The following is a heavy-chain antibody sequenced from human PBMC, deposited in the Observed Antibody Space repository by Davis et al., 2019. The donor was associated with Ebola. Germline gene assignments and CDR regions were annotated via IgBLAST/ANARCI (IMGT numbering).Heavy chain of an antibody. V-gene: IGHV3-64D*08. CDR3: VKASDYGANFYFDY. D-gene: IGHD4-23*01. CDR1: GFTFNNHG. Sequence: PGGSLRLSCSASGFTFNNHGMHWVRQAPGKGLEYVSSISGDGGTTYYAESVKGRFTISRDNSKNTLYLQTSSLRAEDTAVYYCVKASDYGANFYFDYWGQGTLVTVSS. J-gene: IGHJ4*02. CDR2: ISGDGGTT.